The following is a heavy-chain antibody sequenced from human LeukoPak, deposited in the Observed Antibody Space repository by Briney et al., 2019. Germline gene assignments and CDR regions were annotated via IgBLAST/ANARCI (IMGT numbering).Heavy chain of an antibody. D-gene: IGHD1-26*01. J-gene: IGHJ4*02. V-gene: IGHV3-23*01. CDR3: AKIPVGWELQAAFDY. CDR2: ISGSGGGT. CDR1: GFTFSSYA. Sequence: GGSLRLSCAASGFTFSSYAMSWVRQAPGKGLEWVSAISGSGGGTYYADSVKGRFTISRDNSKNTLYLQMNSLRAEDTAVYYCAKIPVGWELQAAFDYWGQGTLVTVPS.